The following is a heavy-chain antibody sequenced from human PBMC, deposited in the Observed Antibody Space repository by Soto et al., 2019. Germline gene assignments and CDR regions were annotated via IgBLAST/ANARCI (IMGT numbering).Heavy chain of an antibody. Sequence: GGSLRLSCAASGFTFSSYAMSWVRQAPGKGLEWVSAISGSGGSTYYADSVKGRFTISRDNSKNTLYLQMNSLRAEDTAVYYCAKADYAILTGPTFHFDYWGQGTLVTVSS. D-gene: IGHD3-9*01. J-gene: IGHJ4*02. CDR1: GFTFSSYA. CDR2: ISGSGGST. CDR3: AKADYAILTGPTFHFDY. V-gene: IGHV3-23*01.